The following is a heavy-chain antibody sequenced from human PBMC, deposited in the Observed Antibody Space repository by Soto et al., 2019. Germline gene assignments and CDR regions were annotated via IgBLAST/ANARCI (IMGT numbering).Heavy chain of an antibody. CDR2: VYHNGNT. D-gene: IGHD3-10*01. J-gene: IGHJ4*02. V-gene: IGHV4-59*01. CDR3: ARENSGSPGDY. Sequence: PSETLSLTCTVSGASIDNYYWSWIRQPPGEGLEWIAYVYHNGNTNYNPSLKSRVTISLDTSKNQFSLKLNSVTAADTAMYYCARENSGSPGDYWGQGILVTVSS. CDR1: GASIDNYY.